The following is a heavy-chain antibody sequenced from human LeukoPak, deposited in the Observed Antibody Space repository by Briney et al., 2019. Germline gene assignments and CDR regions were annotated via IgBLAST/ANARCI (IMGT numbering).Heavy chain of an antibody. J-gene: IGHJ4*02. CDR2: INHSGST. Sequence: NPSETLSLTCAVYGGSFSGYYWSWFRHPPGKGLEWIGEINHSGSTNYNPSLKSRVTISVDTSKNQFSLKLSSVTAADTAVYYCARGRDYADYWGQGTLVTVSS. CDR1: GGSFSGYY. D-gene: IGHD4-17*01. CDR3: ARGRDYADY. V-gene: IGHV4-34*01.